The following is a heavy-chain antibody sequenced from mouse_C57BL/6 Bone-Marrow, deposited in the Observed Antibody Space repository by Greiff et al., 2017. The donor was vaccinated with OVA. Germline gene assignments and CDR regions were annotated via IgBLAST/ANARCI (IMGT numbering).Heavy chain of an antibody. CDR3: ARGDYY. CDR2: IDPSDSYT. Sequence: QVQLQQPGAELVKPGASVKLSCKASGYTFTSYWMQWVKQRPGHGLEWIGEIDPSDSYTNYNQKFKGKATLTVDTSSSTAYMQLSSLTSEDSAVYYCARGDYYWGQGTTLTVSS. D-gene: IGHD2-13*01. J-gene: IGHJ2*01. V-gene: IGHV1-50*01. CDR1: GYTFTSYW.